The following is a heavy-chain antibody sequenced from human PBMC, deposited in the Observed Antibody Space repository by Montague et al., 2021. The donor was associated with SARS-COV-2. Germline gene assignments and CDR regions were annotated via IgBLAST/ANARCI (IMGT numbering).Heavy chain of an antibody. J-gene: IGHJ4*02. V-gene: IGHV4-39*01. CDR2: IYYSGST. D-gene: IGHD2-2*01. Sequence: SETLSLTCTVSGGSIRYRSYYWGWIRQPPGKGLEWIGSIYYSGSTYYNPPLKSRVTISVDTSENQFSLKLSSVTAADTAVYYCVRGDEYPKIDFWGQGILVTVSS. CDR3: VRGDEYPKIDF. CDR1: GGSIRYRSYY.